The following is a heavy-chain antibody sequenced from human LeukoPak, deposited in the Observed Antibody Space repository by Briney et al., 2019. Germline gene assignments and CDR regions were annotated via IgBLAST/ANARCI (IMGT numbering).Heavy chain of an antibody. D-gene: IGHD3-10*02. J-gene: IGHJ6*04. CDR2: ISGSGGGT. Sequence: GGSLRLSCAASEFTFSSYDMNWVRQAPGKWLEWVSTISGSGGGTYYADSVKGRFTISRDNSKNTLYLQMNSLRAEDTAVYYCAELGITMIGGVWGKGTTVTISS. V-gene: IGHV3-23*01. CDR3: AELGITMIGGV. CDR1: EFTFSSYD.